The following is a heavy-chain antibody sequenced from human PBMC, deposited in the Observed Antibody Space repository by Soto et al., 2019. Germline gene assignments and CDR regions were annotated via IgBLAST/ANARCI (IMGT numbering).Heavy chain of an antibody. J-gene: IGHJ5*02. Sequence: SETLSLTCAVSGGSINSGGYSWSWIRQPPGKGLEWIGYIYHSGSTYYNPSLKSRVTISVDTSKNQFSLKLGSVTAADTAVYYWARGRPDGRRLDPWGKGTLVTVSS. CDR2: IYHSGST. V-gene: IGHV4-30-2*01. CDR1: GGSINSGGYS. D-gene: IGHD6-6*01. CDR3: ARGRPDGRRLDP.